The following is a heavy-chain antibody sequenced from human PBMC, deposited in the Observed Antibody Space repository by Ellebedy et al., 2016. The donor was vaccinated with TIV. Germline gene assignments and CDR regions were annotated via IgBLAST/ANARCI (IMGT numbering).Heavy chain of an antibody. CDR2: IYSGGST. Sequence: GESLKISXAASGFTVSSNYMSWVRQAPGKGLEWVSVIYSGGSTYYADSVKGRFTISRDNSKNTLYLQMNSLRAKDTAVYYCARDRGGRNAFDIWGQGTMVTVSS. D-gene: IGHD3-10*01. CDR1: GFTVSSNY. CDR3: ARDRGGRNAFDI. J-gene: IGHJ3*02. V-gene: IGHV3-66*01.